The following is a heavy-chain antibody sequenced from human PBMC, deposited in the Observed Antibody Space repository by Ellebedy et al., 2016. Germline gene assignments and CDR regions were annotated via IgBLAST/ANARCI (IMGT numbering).Heavy chain of an antibody. CDR1: GFTFSRSG. Sequence: GGSLRLSCAASGFTFSRSGMHWVRQAPGKGLEWVAFISYEGTNKNYADSVKGRFTISRDNSKYTVSLQMNSLRAEDTAVYYCVKDRDTSGFVYLYWGQGTLVTVSS. J-gene: IGHJ4*02. CDR3: VKDRDTSGFVYLY. D-gene: IGHD3-3*01. CDR2: ISYEGTNK. V-gene: IGHV3-30*18.